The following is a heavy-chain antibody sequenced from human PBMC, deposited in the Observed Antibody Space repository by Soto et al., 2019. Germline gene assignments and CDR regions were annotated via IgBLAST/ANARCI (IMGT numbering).Heavy chain of an antibody. J-gene: IGHJ4*02. Sequence: GGSLRLSCAASGFTFSSYSMNWVRQAPGKGLEWVSYISSSSSTIYYADSVKGRFTISRDNAKNSLYLQMNSLRDEDTAVYYCARAGDRRYSYGGYYFDYWGQGTLVTVSS. CDR3: ARAGDRRYSYGGYYFDY. CDR2: ISSSSSTI. D-gene: IGHD5-18*01. CDR1: GFTFSSYS. V-gene: IGHV3-48*02.